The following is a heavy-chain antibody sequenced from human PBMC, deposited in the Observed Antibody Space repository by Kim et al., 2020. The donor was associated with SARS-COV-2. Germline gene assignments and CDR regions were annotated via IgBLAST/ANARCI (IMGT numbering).Heavy chain of an antibody. D-gene: IGHD6-19*01. CDR2: ISRTERDI. V-gene: IGHV3-21*01. CDR3: ARDLIHISGWYGAPPGY. J-gene: IGHJ4*02. Sequence: GGSLRLSCVTSGFTFSSYDMKWVRQPPGKGLEWISPISRTERDIHYADPVKGRFTISRDNAKNSLFLEMNSLRAEDTATYYCARDLIHISGWYGAPPGYWGQGTLVAVSS. CDR1: GFTFSSYD.